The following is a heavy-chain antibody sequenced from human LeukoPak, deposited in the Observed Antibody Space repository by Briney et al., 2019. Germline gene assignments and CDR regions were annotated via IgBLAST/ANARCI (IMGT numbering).Heavy chain of an antibody. CDR3: ARDPARFGVYNWFDP. V-gene: IGHV1-18*04. CDR2: ISAYNGNT. Sequence: ASVKVSCKASGYTFTSYYMYWVRQAPGQGLEWMGWISAYNGNTNYAQELQGRVTMTTDTSTSTAYMELRSLRSDDTAVYYCARDPARFGVYNWFDPWGQGTLVTVSS. CDR1: GYTFTSYY. D-gene: IGHD3-10*01. J-gene: IGHJ5*02.